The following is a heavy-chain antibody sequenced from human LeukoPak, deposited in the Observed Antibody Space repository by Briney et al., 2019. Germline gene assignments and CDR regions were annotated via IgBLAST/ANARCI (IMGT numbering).Heavy chain of an antibody. J-gene: IGHJ4*02. Sequence: PGGSLRLSCAASGFTFSTYDMHWVRQATGKGLEWVSYIGRAGDTYYSGSVEGRFTISREDAKNSLYLQMNSLRAGDTAVYYCARDRAVADGRLYYWGQGTLVTVSS. CDR2: IGRAGDT. CDR3: ARDRAVADGRLYY. V-gene: IGHV3-13*04. D-gene: IGHD6-19*01. CDR1: GFTFSTYD.